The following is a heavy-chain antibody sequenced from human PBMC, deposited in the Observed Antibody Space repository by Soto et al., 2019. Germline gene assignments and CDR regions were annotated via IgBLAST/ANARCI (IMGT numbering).Heavy chain of an antibody. CDR2: ISGSGGST. CDR1: GFTFSSYA. D-gene: IGHD3-3*01. CDR3: AKGTYYDFWSGYLRDWYFDL. V-gene: IGHV3-23*01. J-gene: IGHJ2*01. Sequence: PGGSLRLSCAASGFTFSSYAMSWVRQAPGKGLEWVSAISGSGGSTYYADSVKGRFTISRDNSKNTLYLQVNSLRAEDTAVYYCAKGTYYDFWSGYLRDWYFDLWGRGTLVTVSS.